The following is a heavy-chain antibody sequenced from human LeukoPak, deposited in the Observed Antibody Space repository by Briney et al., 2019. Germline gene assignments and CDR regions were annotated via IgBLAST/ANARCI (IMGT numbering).Heavy chain of an antibody. Sequence: PSETLSLTCAVYGGSFSGYYWSWIRQPPGKGLEWIGEINHSGSTNYNPSLKSRVTISVDTSKNQFSLKLSSVTAADTAVYYCARVRAVAGPYPDFDYWGQGTLVTVSS. J-gene: IGHJ4*02. CDR2: INHSGST. D-gene: IGHD6-19*01. CDR1: GGSFSGYY. V-gene: IGHV4-34*01. CDR3: ARVRAVAGPYPDFDY.